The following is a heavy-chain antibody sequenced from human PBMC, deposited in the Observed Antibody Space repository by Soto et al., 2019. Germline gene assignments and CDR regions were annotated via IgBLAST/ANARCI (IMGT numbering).Heavy chain of an antibody. D-gene: IGHD3-16*02. V-gene: IGHV2-5*02. CDR1: GFSLNTRGVG. Sequence: QISLNESGPTLVNPTQTLTLTCTFSGFSLNTRGVGVGWIRQPPGEALEWLAVIYWDDDRRYSPSLKGRLTITKDTSKNLVILMMTNMDPVDTATYFCAHVVITFGGVIGEDAFDIWGQGTMVTVSS. CDR3: AHVVITFGGVIGEDAFDI. J-gene: IGHJ3*02. CDR2: IYWDDDR.